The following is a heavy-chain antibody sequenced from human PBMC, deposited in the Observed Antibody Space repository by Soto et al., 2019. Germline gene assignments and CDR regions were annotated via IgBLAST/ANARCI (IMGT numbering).Heavy chain of an antibody. CDR3: AGMPYTSGLRFDP. Sequence: SETLSLTCNMSGDSYSISTYSWSWIRQPPGKALQWIGSIYQSGVTSYNPSLASRVSISLDRSNNQCSLKLKSVTAADTAVYFCAGMPYTSGLRFDPWGPGTLVTVSS. V-gene: IGHV4-30-2*01. CDR2: IYQSGVT. CDR1: GDSYSISTYS. J-gene: IGHJ5*02. D-gene: IGHD6-19*01.